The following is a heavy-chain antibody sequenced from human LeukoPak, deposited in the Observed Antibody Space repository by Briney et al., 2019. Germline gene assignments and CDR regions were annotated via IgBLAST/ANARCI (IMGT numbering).Heavy chain of an antibody. CDR2: ISGSGGNT. J-gene: IGHJ5*02. CDR3: AKDDNYIRFLS. CDR1: GFTFSSHG. Sequence: GGSLRLSCAASGFTFSSHGMNWVRQAPGKGLEWVSGISGSGGNTYYADSVKGRYTISRDNSKNTLYLQMNSLRAEDTAVYYCAKDDNYIRFLSWGQGTLVTVSS. D-gene: IGHD3-16*01. V-gene: IGHV3-23*01.